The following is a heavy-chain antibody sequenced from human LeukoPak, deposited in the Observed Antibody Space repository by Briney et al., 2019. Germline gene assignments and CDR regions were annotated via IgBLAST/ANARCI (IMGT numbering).Heavy chain of an antibody. D-gene: IGHD6-13*01. CDR1: GGSFSGYY. J-gene: IGHJ4*02. V-gene: IGHV4-34*01. Sequence: PSETLSLTCAVYGGSFSGYYWSWIRQPPGKGLEWIGEINHSGGTKYNPSLKSRVTISVDKSKNHFSLKLSSVTAADTAVYYCASGRPIAYWGQGTLVTVSS. CDR3: ASGRPIAY. CDR2: INHSGGT.